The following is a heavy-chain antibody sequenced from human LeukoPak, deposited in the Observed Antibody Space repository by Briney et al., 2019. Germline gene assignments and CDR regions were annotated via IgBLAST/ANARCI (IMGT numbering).Heavy chain of an antibody. CDR1: GGSISSGGYS. J-gene: IGHJ5*02. D-gene: IGHD6-19*01. CDR2: IYYSGST. CDR3: ARVAVATGLTFDP. Sequence: PSETLSLTCTVSGGSISSGGYSWSWIRQHPGKGLEWIGYIYYSGSTYYNPSLKSRVTISVDTSKNQFSLKLSPVTAADTAVYYCARVAVATGLTFDPWGQGTLVTVSS. V-gene: IGHV4-31*03.